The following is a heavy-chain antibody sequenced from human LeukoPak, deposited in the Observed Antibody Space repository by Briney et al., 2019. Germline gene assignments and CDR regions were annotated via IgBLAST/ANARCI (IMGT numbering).Heavy chain of an antibody. CDR2: ISWNSGSI. D-gene: IGHD7-27*01. J-gene: IGHJ4*02. CDR1: GFTFDDYA. Sequence: GGSLRLSCAASGFTFDDYAMHWVRQAPGKGLEWVSGISWNSGSIGYADSVKGRFTISRDNSKNTLYLQMNSLRAEDTAVYYCAKRANWGPGPDFDFWGQGTLVTVSS. CDR3: AKRANWGPGPDFDF. V-gene: IGHV3-9*01.